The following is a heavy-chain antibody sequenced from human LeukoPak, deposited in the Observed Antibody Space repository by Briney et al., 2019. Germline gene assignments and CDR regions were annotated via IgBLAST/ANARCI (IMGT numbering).Heavy chain of an antibody. CDR3: AGSVGTAMMY. CDR1: GFTFSSYS. V-gene: IGHV3-21*01. D-gene: IGHD5-18*01. Sequence: GGSLRLSCAASGFTFSSYSMNWVRQAPGKGLEWVSSISSSSSYIYYADSVKGRFTISRDNAKNSLYLQMNSLRAEDTAVYYCAGSVGTAMMYWGQGTLVTVSS. CDR2: ISSSSSYI. J-gene: IGHJ4*02.